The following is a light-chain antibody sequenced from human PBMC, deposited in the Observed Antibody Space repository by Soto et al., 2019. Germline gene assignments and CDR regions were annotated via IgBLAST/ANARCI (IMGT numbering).Light chain of an antibody. J-gene: IGKJ5*01. CDR2: DAS. Sequence: EIVMTQSPVTLSVSPGERATLSCRASQSVSSYLAWYQQKPGQAPRLLMYDASNRATGIPARFSGSGSGTDFTLTISSLEPEDFAVYYCQERSNWPPITFGQGTRLEIK. V-gene: IGKV3-11*01. CDR3: QERSNWPPIT. CDR1: QSVSSY.